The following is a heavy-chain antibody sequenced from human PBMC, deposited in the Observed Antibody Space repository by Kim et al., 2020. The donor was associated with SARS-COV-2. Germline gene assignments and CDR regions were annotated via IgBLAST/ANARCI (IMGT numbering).Heavy chain of an antibody. D-gene: IGHD1-26*01. CDR3: AKDMTNADSGSYEY. CDR1: GFTFDDYT. Sequence: GGSLRLSCAASGFTFDDYTMHWVRQAPGKGLEWVSRISWDGGSTYYADSVKGRFTISRDNSKNSLYLQMNSLRTEDTALYYCAKDMTNADSGSYEYWGQGTLVTVSS. V-gene: IGHV3-43*01. J-gene: IGHJ4*02. CDR2: ISWDGGST.